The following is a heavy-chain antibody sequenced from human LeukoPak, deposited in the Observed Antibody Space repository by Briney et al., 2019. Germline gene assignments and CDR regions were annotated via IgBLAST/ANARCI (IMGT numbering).Heavy chain of an antibody. CDR3: ARTIYDYVWGSYRYVDY. V-gene: IGHV1-18*04. CDR2: ISAYNGNT. Sequence: ASVKVSCKASGYTFTGYYMHWVRQAPGQGLEWMGWISAYNGNTNYAQKLQGRVTMTTDTSTSTAYMELRSLRSDDTAVYYCARTIYDYVWGSYRYVDYWGQGTLVTVSS. D-gene: IGHD3-16*02. J-gene: IGHJ4*02. CDR1: GYTFTGYY.